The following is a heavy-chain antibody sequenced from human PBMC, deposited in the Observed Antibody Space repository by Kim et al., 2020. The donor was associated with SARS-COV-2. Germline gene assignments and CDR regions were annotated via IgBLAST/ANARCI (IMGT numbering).Heavy chain of an antibody. Sequence: GESLKISCEASGYSFSSDWIGWVRQRPGKGPEWMGFIYPGDSDTRYNPSFQGQVTISADKSISTAYLQWSSLKASDTAIYYCARHVTYYDFWCGDSFTYFHHMDVWGQGTTVTVSS. V-gene: IGHV5-51*01. CDR1: GYSFSSDW. D-gene: IGHD3-3*01. CDR2: IYPGDSDT. CDR3: ARHVTYYDFWCGDSFTYFHHMDV. J-gene: IGHJ6*02.